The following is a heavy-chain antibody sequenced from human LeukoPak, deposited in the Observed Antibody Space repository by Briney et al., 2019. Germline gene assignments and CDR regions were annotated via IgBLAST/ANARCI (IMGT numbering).Heavy chain of an antibody. CDR1: GFTFSTYW. CDR2: INQDGSEQ. J-gene: IGHJ4*02. CDR3: ARVGYCSTTSCYWRAFDY. V-gene: IGHV3-7*01. D-gene: IGHD2-2*01. Sequence: GGSLRLSCAASGFTFSTYWMSWVRQAPGKGLEWVANINQDGSEQYYVDSVKGRFTISRDNTKNSLYLQMNSLRAEDTAVYYCARVGYCSTTSCYWRAFDYWGQGTLVTVSS.